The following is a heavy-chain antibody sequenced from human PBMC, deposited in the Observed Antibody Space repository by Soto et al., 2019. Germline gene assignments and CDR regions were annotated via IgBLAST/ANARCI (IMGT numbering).Heavy chain of an antibody. CDR2: IYSDGTT. J-gene: IGHJ6*02. Sequence: GSLRLSCAASGFTVSSHYMSWVRQAPGKGLEWVSLIYSDGTTYYADSVKGRFTISRDNSKNMLYLQMNSLRAEDTAVYYCARDRSGSSGYYGMDVWGQGTTVTVSS. CDR3: ARDRSGSSGYYGMDV. CDR1: GFTVSSHY. V-gene: IGHV3-53*01. D-gene: IGHD3-10*01.